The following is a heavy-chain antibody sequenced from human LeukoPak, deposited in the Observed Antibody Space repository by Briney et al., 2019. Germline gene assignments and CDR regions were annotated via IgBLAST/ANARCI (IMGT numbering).Heavy chain of an antibody. J-gene: IGHJ5*02. CDR1: GYTFTGYY. CDR3: ARDGYGDYGINWFDP. Sequence: ASVKVSCKASGYTFTGYYMHWVRQAPGQGLEWMGWINPNSGSTNYAQKFQGWVTMTRDTSISTAYMELSRLRSDDTAVYYCARDGYGDYGINWFDPWGQGTLVTVSS. V-gene: IGHV1-2*04. CDR2: INPNSGST. D-gene: IGHD4-17*01.